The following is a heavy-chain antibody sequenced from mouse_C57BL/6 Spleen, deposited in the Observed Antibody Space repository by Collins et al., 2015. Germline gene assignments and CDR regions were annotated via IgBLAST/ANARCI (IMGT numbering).Heavy chain of an antibody. Sequence: QVQLQQPGAELVRPGSSVKLSCKASGYTFTSYWMHWVKQRPIQGLEWIGNIDPSDSGTHYNQKFKDKATLTVDKSSSTAYMQLSSLTSEDSAVYYCARSAQAHYFDYWGQGTTLTVSS. CDR3: ARSAQAHYFDY. V-gene: IGHV1-52*01. CDR1: GYTFTSYW. J-gene: IGHJ2*01. D-gene: IGHD3-2*02. CDR2: IDPSDSGT.